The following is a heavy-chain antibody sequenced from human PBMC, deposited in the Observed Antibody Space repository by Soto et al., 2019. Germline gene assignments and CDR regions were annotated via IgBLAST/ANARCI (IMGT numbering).Heavy chain of an antibody. CDR3: AKAVQWLFPHYFDY. Sequence: GGPLRLSCAAPGFTFRSYAMSWVRQAPGKGLEWVSAISGSGGSTYYADSVKGRFTISRDNPKNTLYLQMNSLRAEDTALYYCAKAVQWLFPHYFDYWGQGTLVTVSS. CDR1: GFTFRSYA. CDR2: ISGSGGST. V-gene: IGHV3-23*01. J-gene: IGHJ4*02. D-gene: IGHD3-22*01.